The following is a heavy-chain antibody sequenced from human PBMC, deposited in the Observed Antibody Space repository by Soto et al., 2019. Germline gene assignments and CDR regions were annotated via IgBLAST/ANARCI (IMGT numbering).Heavy chain of an antibody. V-gene: IGHV3-23*01. CDR3: AKDRYLDHDSRGYLFDN. D-gene: IGHD3-22*01. CDR1: GFTFNIYA. Sequence: EVQLLESGGDLIQPGGSLRLSCAASGFTFNIYAMTWVRQAPGKGLEWVSAISRYGDITYYADSVEGRFTISRDNSKNTLYLQMNSLTAEHTAVYYCAKDRYLDHDSRGYLFDNWGQGNVVTVSS. CDR2: ISRYGDIT. J-gene: IGHJ4*02.